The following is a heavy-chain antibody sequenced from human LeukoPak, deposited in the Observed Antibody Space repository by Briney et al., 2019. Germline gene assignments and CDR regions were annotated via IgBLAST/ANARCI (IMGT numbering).Heavy chain of an antibody. J-gene: IGHJ3*01. CDR3: AQQWLILGAFDV. V-gene: IGHV3-23*01. D-gene: IGHD6-19*01. Sequence: GGSLRLSCAGSGCTVSSNYMSWVRQAPGKGLEWVSAISGSGGSTYYADSVKGRFTISRDNSENTLYLQMNSLRAEDTAVYYCAQQWLILGAFDVWGQGTMVTVSS. CDR2: ISGSGGST. CDR1: GCTVSSNY.